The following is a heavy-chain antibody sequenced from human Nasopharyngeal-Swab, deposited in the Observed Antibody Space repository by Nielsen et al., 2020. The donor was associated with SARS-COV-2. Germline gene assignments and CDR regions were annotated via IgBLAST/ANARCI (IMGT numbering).Heavy chain of an antibody. Sequence: GESLKISCAASGFTFSRYWMHWVRLPPGKGLEWVSQIDVDGRRTTYADSVKGRFTISRDNSQNTLFLQMNSLRAEDTAVYYCAKDGSSSPTYWGQGTLVTVSS. CDR1: GFTFSRYW. J-gene: IGHJ4*02. CDR2: IDVDGRRT. D-gene: IGHD6-13*01. V-gene: IGHV3-74*01. CDR3: AKDGSSSPTY.